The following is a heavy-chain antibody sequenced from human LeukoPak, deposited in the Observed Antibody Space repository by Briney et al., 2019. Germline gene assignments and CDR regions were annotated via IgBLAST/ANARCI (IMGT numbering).Heavy chain of an antibody. D-gene: IGHD6-13*01. CDR1: GGSISSGGYY. Sequence: PSETLSLTCTVSGGSISSGGYYWSWIRQHPGKGLEWIGYIYYSGSTYYNPSLKSRVTISVDTSKNQFSLKLSSVTAADTAVYYCARVGGRGIAAAAPTRRYYFDYWAREPWSPSPQ. V-gene: IGHV4-31*03. J-gene: IGHJ4*02. CDR2: IYYSGST. CDR3: ARVGGRGIAAAAPTRRYYFDY.